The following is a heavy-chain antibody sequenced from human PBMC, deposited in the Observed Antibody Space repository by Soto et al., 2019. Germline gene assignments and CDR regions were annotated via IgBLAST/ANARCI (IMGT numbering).Heavy chain of an antibody. J-gene: IGHJ4*02. CDR3: AHRGRLLWFGELSYFDY. V-gene: IGHV2-5*01. CDR1: GFSLSTSGVG. CDR2: IYWNDDK. Sequence: SGPTLVNPTQTLTLTCTFSGFSLSTSGVGVGWIRQPPGKALEWLALIYWNDDKRYSPSLKSRLTITKDTSKNQVVLTMTNMDPVDTATYYCAHRGRLLWFGELSYFDYWGQGTLVTVSS. D-gene: IGHD3-10*01.